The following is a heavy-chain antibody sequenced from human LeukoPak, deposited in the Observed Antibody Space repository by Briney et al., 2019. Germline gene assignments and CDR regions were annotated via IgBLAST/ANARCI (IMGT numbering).Heavy chain of an antibody. CDR3: AKHLYDSSGSDFDY. CDR2: ISGSGGST. J-gene: IGHJ4*02. D-gene: IGHD3-22*01. CDR1: GFTFSSYA. V-gene: IGHV3-23*01. Sequence: GGSLRLSCAASGFTFSSYAMSWVRQAPGKGLEWVSAISGSGGSTYYADSVKGRFTISKDNSKNTLYLQMNSLRAEDTAVYYCAKHLYDSSGSDFDYWGQGTLVTVSS.